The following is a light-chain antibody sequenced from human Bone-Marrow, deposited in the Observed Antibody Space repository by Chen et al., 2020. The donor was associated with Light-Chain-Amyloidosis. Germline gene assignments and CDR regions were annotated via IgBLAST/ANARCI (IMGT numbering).Light chain of an antibody. CDR1: RSKIGSNT. V-gene: IGLV1-44*01. CDR2: SHT. Sequence: QSLLTQPPSASGTPGQRVTISCSGSRSKIGSNTVNWYHQFPGTAPKVLIYSHTQPPAGVPDRVSGSKSGTSTSLAISGLQSDDEADDYCAACDDSLNGWVFGGGTKLTVL. J-gene: IGLJ3*02. CDR3: AACDDSLNGWV.